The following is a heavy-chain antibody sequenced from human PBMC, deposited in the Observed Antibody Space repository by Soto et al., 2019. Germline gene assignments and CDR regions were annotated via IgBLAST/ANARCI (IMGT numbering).Heavy chain of an antibody. CDR1: GGTFSSYA. CDR2: IIPIFGTA. CDR3: AGGHDSSGYYYTHFDY. V-gene: IGHV1-69*06. Sequence: GASVKVSCKASGGTFSSYATSWVLQAPGQGLEWVGGIIPIFGTANYAQKFQGRVTITADKSTSTAYMELSSLRSEDTAVYYCAGGHDSSGYYYTHFDYWGQGTLVTVSS. D-gene: IGHD3-22*01. J-gene: IGHJ4*02.